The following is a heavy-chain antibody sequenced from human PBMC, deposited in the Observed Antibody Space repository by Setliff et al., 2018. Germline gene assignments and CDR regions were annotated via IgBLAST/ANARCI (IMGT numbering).Heavy chain of an antibody. J-gene: IGHJ4*02. CDR3: ARESRYYYDNLGTLDY. V-gene: IGHV4-61*02. D-gene: IGHD3-22*01. CDR2: IYTSGST. CDR1: GGSISSGSYY. Sequence: SETLSLTCTVSGGSISSGSYYWSWIRQPAGKGLEWIGRIYTSGSTNYNPSLKSRVAISIDTSKNQFSLKLSSVTAADTAVYYCARESRYYYDNLGTLDYWGQGTLVTVSS.